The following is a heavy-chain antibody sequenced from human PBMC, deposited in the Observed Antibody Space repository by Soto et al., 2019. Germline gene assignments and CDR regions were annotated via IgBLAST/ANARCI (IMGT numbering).Heavy chain of an antibody. V-gene: IGHV3-30-3*01. CDR2: ISYDGSNK. CDR3: ARVNYDFWSGQGISYYYYYGMDV. D-gene: IGHD3-3*01. Sequence: SLRLSCAASGFTFSSYAMHWVRQAPGKGLERVAVISYDGSNKYYADSVKGRFTISRDNSKNTLYLQMNSLRAEDTAVYYCARVNYDFWSGQGISYYYYYGMDVWGQGTTVTVSS. J-gene: IGHJ6*02. CDR1: GFTFSSYA.